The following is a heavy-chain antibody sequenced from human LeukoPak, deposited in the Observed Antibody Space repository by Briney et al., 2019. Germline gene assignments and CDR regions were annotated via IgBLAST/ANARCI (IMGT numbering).Heavy chain of an antibody. J-gene: IGHJ6*02. V-gene: IGHV4-59*08. CDR2: IYYDGST. CDR3: TRHTPVRLSSGYYFGMDV. CDR1: GGSIRSYY. Sequence: SETLSLTCTVSGGSIRSYYWSWIRQSPEKGLEWIGYIYYDGSTNYNPSLKSRVTMSVDTSKNQFSLKLSSVTAADTAVYFCTRHTPVRLSSGYYFGMDVWGQGTTVTVSS.